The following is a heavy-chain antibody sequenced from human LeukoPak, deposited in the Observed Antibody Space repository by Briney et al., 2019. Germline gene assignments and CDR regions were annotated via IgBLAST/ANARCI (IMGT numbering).Heavy chain of an antibody. V-gene: IGHV4-38-2*02. Sequence: PSETLSLTCTVSSYSISSGYYWGWIRQPPGKGLEWIGSIYHSGSTYYNPSLKSRVTISVDTSKNQFSLKLSSVTAADTAVYYCARAAQGERNYGSGSYIRDYYYYMDVWGKGTTVTVSS. CDR1: SYSISSGYY. CDR3: ARAAQGERNYGSGSYIRDYYYYMDV. D-gene: IGHD3-10*01. J-gene: IGHJ6*03. CDR2: IYHSGST.